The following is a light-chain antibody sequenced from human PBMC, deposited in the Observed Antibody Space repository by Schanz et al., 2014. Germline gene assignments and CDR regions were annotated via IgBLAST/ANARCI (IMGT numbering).Light chain of an antibody. J-gene: IGLJ3*02. CDR2: DVS. Sequence: QSVLTQPASVSGSPGQSITISCTGTSSDVGSFDYVSWYQQHPGKAPKLMIYDVSNRASGVSNRFSGSKSGNTASLTISGLQAEDEADYYCSSYVGSNNWVFGGGTKLTVL. CDR3: SSYVGSNNWV. V-gene: IGLV2-14*03. CDR1: SSDVGSFDY.